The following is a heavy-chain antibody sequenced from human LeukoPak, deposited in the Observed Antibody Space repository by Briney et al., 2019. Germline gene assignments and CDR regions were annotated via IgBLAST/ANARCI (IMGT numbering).Heavy chain of an antibody. D-gene: IGHD2-2*01. V-gene: IGHV1-8*03. CDR2: MNPNSGNT. CDR1: GYIFTSYD. CDR3: ARGNSDGDIVVVPAAMGPAWYYYMDV. Sequence: ASVKVSCKASGYIFTSYDINWVRQATGQGLEWMGWMNPNSGNTGYAQKFEGRVTITRNTSISTAYMELSSLRSEDTAVYYCARGNSDGDIVVVPAAMGPAWYYYMDVWGKGTTVTVSS. J-gene: IGHJ6*03.